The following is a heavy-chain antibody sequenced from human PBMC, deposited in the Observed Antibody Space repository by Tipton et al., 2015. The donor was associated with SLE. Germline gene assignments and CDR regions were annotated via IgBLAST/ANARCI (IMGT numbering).Heavy chain of an antibody. CDR1: GGSFSGYY. D-gene: IGHD5-18*01. V-gene: IGHV4-34*01. J-gene: IGHJ3*02. CDR3: ARGDSYGGRDTLDI. Sequence: TLSLTCAVYGGSFSGYYGSWIRQPPGKGLEWIGEINHSGSTNYNPSLKSRVTISVDTSKNQFSLKLSSVTAADTAVYYCARGDSYGGRDTLDIWGQGTMVTVS. CDR2: INHSGST.